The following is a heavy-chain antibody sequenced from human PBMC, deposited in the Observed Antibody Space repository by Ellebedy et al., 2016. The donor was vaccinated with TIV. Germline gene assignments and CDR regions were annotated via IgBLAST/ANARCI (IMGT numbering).Heavy chain of an antibody. CDR2: IISSGSSK. CDR1: GFSFGGFA. J-gene: IGHJ3*02. CDR3: VRDRPGAFDI. Sequence: GGSLRLSXAASGFSFGGFAMTWVRQAPGKGLEWVSYIISSGSSKYYADSVKGRFTISRDNAKQSLFLQMNSLTDEDTAVYYCVRDRPGAFDIWGQGTMVTVSS. V-gene: IGHV3-48*02.